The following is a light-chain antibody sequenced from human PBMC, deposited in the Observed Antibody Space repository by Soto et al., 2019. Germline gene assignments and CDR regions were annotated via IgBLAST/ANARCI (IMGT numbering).Light chain of an antibody. CDR3: GTWDSRLSAVV. CDR1: SSNIGNNF. J-gene: IGLJ2*01. CDR2: DND. Sequence: QSVLTQPPSVSAAPGQQVTISCSGSSSNIGNNFVSWYQQLPGTAPKLLIYDNDMRPSGIPDRFSGSKSGTSATLGITGLQTGDEADYYCGTWDSRLSAVVFGGGTKLTVL. V-gene: IGLV1-51*01.